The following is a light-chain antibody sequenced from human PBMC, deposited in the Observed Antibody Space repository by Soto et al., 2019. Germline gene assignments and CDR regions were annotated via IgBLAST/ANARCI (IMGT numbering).Light chain of an antibody. J-gene: IGKJ1*01. V-gene: IGKV3-20*01. CDR2: DAS. CDR1: QSVSSSY. Sequence: EIVLTQSPGTLSLSPGERATLSCRASQSVSSSYLAWYQQKPGQAPRLLIYDASSRATGIPDRFSGSGSGTDFTLTISRLEPEDFAVYYCQQDGISPRTCGQGTKVEIK. CDR3: QQDGISPRT.